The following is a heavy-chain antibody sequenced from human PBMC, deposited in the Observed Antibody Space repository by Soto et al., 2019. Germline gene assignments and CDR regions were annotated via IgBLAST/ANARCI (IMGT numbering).Heavy chain of an antibody. V-gene: IGHV1-69*13. CDR1: GGTFSSYA. D-gene: IGHD2-2*01. J-gene: IGHJ5*02. CDR3: ARGDADPIVPRPNWFDP. CDR2: IIPIFGTA. Sequence: ASVKVSCKASGGTFSSYAISWVRQAPGQGLEWMGGIIPIFGTANYAQKFQGRVTITADESTSTAYMELSSLRSEDTAVYYCARGDADPIVPRPNWFDPWGQGTLVTVSS.